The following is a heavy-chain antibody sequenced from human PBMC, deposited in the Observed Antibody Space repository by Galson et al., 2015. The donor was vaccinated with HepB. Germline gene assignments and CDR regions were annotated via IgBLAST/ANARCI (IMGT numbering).Heavy chain of an antibody. J-gene: IGHJ3*02. V-gene: IGHV3-7*01. Sequence: SLRLSCAASGFTFSSYWMSWVRQAPGKGLEWVANIKQDGSEKYYVDSVKGRFTISRDNAKNSLYLQMNSLRAEDTAVYYCARDGDSSGYPDAFDIWGQGTMVTVSS. D-gene: IGHD3-22*01. CDR3: ARDGDSSGYPDAFDI. CDR1: GFTFSSYW. CDR2: IKQDGSEK.